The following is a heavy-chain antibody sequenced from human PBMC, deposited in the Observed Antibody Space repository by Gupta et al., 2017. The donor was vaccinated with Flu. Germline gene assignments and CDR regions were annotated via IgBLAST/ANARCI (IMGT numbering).Heavy chain of an antibody. D-gene: IGHD4-17*01. CDR2: INPDGSST. CDR1: GFTFSSSY. V-gene: IGHV3-74*03. CDR3: ATVTSGC. Sequence: EMQLVESGGDLVQPGGYLRLSCAASGFTFSSSYLQWVRQAPGKGLVWVSRINPDGSSTTYAESVKGRFTISRDNAKNTLYLQMNSLGDDDTAVYYCATVTSGCWGQGTLVTVS. J-gene: IGHJ4*02.